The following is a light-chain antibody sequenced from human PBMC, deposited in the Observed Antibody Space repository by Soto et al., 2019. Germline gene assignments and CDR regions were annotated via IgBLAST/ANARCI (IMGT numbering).Light chain of an antibody. V-gene: IGKV3-20*01. J-gene: IGKJ1*01. CDR3: QQYGSSPT. CDR2: DAS. Sequence: EIVLTQSPGTLSLSLGERATLSCRASQSISSNLAWYQQKPGQAPRLLIYDASSRPTGIPDRFSGSGSGTDFTLTISRLGPEDFAVFYCQQYGSSPTFGQGTKVEIK. CDR1: QSISSN.